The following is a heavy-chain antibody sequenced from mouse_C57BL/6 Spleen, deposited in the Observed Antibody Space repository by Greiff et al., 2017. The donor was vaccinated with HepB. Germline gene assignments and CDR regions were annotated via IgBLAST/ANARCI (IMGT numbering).Heavy chain of an antibody. CDR3: ARCPPYYGSSYDY. Sequence: VKLQESDAELVKPGASVKISCKVSGYTFTDHTIHWMKQRPEQGLEWIGYIYPRDGSTKYNEKFKGKATLTADKSSSTAYMQLNSLTSEDSAVYFCARCPPYYGSSYDYWGQGTTLTVSS. CDR2: IYPRDGST. D-gene: IGHD1-1*01. V-gene: IGHV1-78*01. CDR1: GYTFTDHT. J-gene: IGHJ2*01.